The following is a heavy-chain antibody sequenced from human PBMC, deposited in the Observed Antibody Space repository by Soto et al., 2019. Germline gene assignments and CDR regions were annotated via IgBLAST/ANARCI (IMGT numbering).Heavy chain of an antibody. V-gene: IGHV1-8*01. CDR2: MNPNSGNT. D-gene: IGHD1-1*01. Sequence: QVQLVQSGAEVKKPGASVKVSCKASGYTFTSYDINWVRQATVQGLEWMGWMNPNSGNTGYAQKFQGRVTMTRSDSLAKAYMELSSLRSEDTAVYYCARDTGYGTTWDAFDIWGQGTMVTVSS. CDR3: ARDTGYGTTWDAFDI. CDR1: GYTFTSYD. J-gene: IGHJ3*02.